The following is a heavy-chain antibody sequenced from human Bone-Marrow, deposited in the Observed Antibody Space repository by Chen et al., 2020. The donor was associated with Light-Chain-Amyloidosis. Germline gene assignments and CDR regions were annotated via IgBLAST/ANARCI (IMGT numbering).Heavy chain of an antibody. Sequence: LQLQESGPGRVKPSESLSLTCTVSGGSVRSSSYYWGWIRQPPGKGLEWIGSIYYSGSTYYNPSLKSRVTISVDTSKNQFSLKLSSVTAADAAVYYCARQGSGWGFDYWGQGTLVTVSS. CDR1: GGSVRSSSYY. J-gene: IGHJ4*02. CDR3: ARQGSGWGFDY. CDR2: IYYSGST. D-gene: IGHD6-19*01. V-gene: IGHV4-39*01.